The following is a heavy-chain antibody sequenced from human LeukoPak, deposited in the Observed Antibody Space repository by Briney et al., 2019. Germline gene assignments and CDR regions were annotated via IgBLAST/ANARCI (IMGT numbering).Heavy chain of an antibody. CDR1: GFTFSGYA. J-gene: IGHJ4*02. D-gene: IGHD1-26*01. V-gene: IGHV3-30-3*01. CDR3: ARDMAQVGATPLDY. Sequence: GGSLRLSCAASGFTFSGYAMHWVRQAAGKGLEWVAGISYDGSNKYYADSVKGRFTISRDNSKNTLYPQMNSLRAEDTAVYYCARDMAQVGATPLDYWGQGTLVTVSS. CDR2: ISYDGSNK.